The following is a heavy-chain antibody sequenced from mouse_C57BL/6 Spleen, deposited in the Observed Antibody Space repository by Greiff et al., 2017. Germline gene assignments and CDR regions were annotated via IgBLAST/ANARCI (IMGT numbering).Heavy chain of an antibody. J-gene: IGHJ1*03. CDR3: ARDALYYYDEDGYFDV. V-gene: IGHV5-4*01. D-gene: IGHD2-4*01. CDR2: ISDGGSYN. CDR1: GFTFSSYA. Sequence: EVMLVESGGGLVKPGGSLKLSCEASGFTFSSYAMSWVSQTPEKRLEWVAPISDGGSYNYYHENVKGRFTLSRDNAKNNLYLQMSHRKSEDTAMYYCARDALYYYDEDGYFDVWGTGTTVTVSS.